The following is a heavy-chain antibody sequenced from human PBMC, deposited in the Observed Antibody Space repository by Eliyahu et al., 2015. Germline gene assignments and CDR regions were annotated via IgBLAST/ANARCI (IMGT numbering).Heavy chain of an antibody. CDR3: AKYDDSSGYYAEYFQH. CDR2: ISGSGGST. Sequence: EVQLLESGGGLVQPGGSLRLXCXXSGFTXXXYAMXWVRQAPGKGLEWVXAISGSGGSTYYADSVKGRFTISRDNSKNTLYLQMNSLRAEDTAVYYCAKYDDSSGYYAEYFQHWGQGTLVTVSS. J-gene: IGHJ1*01. V-gene: IGHV3-23*01. CDR1: GFTXXXYA. D-gene: IGHD3-22*01.